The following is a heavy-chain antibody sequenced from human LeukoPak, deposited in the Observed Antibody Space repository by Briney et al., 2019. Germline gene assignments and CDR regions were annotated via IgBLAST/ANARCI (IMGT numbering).Heavy chain of an antibody. CDR3: ARVPVAAAGTAYYFDY. CDR1: GFTFSSYW. D-gene: IGHD6-13*01. Sequence: PGGSLRLSCAASGFTFSSYWMSWVCQAPGKGLEWVANIKQDGSEKYYVDSVKGRFTISRDNAKNSLYLQMNSLRAEDTAVYYCARVPVAAAGTAYYFDYWGQGTLVTVSS. J-gene: IGHJ4*02. CDR2: IKQDGSEK. V-gene: IGHV3-7*01.